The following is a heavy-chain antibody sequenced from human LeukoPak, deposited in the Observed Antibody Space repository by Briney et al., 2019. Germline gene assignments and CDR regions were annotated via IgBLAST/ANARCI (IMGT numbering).Heavy chain of an antibody. J-gene: IGHJ6*03. CDR1: GGSFSGYY. V-gene: IGHV4-34*01. CDR3: ASTLYCSGGSCYRNYYYYYMDV. D-gene: IGHD2-15*01. Sequence: KPSETLSLTCAVYGGSFSGYYWSWIRQPPGKGLEWIGEINHSGNTNYNPSLKSRVTISVDTSKNQFSLKLSSVTAADTAVYYCASTLYCSGGSCYRNYYYYYMDVWGKGTTVTVSS. CDR2: INHSGNT.